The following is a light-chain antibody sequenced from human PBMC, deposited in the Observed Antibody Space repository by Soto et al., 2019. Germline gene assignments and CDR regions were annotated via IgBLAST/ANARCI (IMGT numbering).Light chain of an antibody. J-gene: IGLJ1*01. CDR1: SSNIGAGYD. Sequence: QSVLTQPPSVSGAPGQRVTISCTGSSSNIGAGYDVHWYQQLPGTAPKLLIYGNSNRPSGVPDRFSGSKSGTSASLAITGLQAEDEADYYGQSYDSSLSVSHVFGTGTQLTFL. V-gene: IGLV1-40*01. CDR2: GNS. CDR3: QSYDSSLSVSHV.